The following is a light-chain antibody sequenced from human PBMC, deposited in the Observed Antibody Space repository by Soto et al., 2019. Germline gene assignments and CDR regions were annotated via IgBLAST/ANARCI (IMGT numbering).Light chain of an antibody. CDR2: GAS. CDR3: QQSYT. CDR1: QDVGYN. V-gene: IGKV3-15*01. Sequence: EVVMTQSPATLYVSPGERVTLSCRASQDVGYNLAWYQHKPGQAPRLLIYGASTRVTGIPTRFSGSGSGTEFTLTISSLQSEDFAIYYCQQSYTFGQGTKLEIK. J-gene: IGKJ2*01.